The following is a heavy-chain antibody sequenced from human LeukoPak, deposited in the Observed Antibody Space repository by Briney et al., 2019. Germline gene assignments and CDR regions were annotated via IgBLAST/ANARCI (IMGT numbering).Heavy chain of an antibody. CDR1: GFTFSSYW. CDR3: AKAATRWWELLW. V-gene: IGHV3-7*03. D-gene: IGHD1-26*01. Sequence: GGSLRLSCAASGFTFSSYWMSWVRQAPGKGLEWVVNIKQDGSEKYYVDSVKGRFTISRDNSKNSLYLQMNSLRTEDTALYYCAKAATRWWELLWWGQGTLVTVSS. J-gene: IGHJ4*02. CDR2: IKQDGSEK.